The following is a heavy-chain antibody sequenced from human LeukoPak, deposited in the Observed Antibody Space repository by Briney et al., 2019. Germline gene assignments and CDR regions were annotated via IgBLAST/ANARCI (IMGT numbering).Heavy chain of an antibody. CDR3: ARSGCSSNGCYKKGGYYYYSMDV. J-gene: IGHJ6*03. D-gene: IGHD2-2*02. CDR1: GFTFSSYW. CDR2: IKQDGSEK. Sequence: PGGSLRLSCAASGFTFSSYWMSWVRQAPGKGLEWVANIKQDGSEKYYVDSVKGRFTISRDNAKNSLYLQMNSLRAEDTAVYYCARSGCSSNGCYKKGGYYYYSMDVWGKGTTVTVSS. V-gene: IGHV3-7*01.